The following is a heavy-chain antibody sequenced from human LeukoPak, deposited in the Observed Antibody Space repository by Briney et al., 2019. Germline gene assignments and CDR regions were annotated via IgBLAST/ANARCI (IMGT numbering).Heavy chain of an antibody. CDR2: IGASGGST. D-gene: IGHD2-8*02. CDR3: AKELWSWSFDY. V-gene: IGHV3-23*01. Sequence: GRSLTLVCAAAASTVSSYVMSWVRQPPGKWLEWVSFIGASGGSTYYAASGKGRFTISRDNSTNTLYLQMNTLRAEDTAVYYCAKELWSWSFDYWGQGTLVTVSS. CDR1: ASTVSSYV. J-gene: IGHJ4*02.